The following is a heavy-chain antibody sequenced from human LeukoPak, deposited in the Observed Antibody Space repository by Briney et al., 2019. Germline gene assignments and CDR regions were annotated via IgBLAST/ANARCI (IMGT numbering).Heavy chain of an antibody. J-gene: IGHJ6*03. CDR2: INPNSGGT. V-gene: IGHV1-2*02. D-gene: IGHD3-10*01. Sequence: ASVKVSCKASGYTFTGYYMHWVRQAPGQGLEWRGWINPNSGGTNYAQKFQGRVTTTRDTSISTAYMELSRLRSDDTAVYYCARDYYYGSGSYTDYYYYYMDVWGKGTTVTVSS. CDR3: ARDYYYGSGSYTDYYYYYMDV. CDR1: GYTFTGYY.